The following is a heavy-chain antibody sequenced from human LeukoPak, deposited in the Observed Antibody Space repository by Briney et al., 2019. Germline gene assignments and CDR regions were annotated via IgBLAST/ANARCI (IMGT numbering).Heavy chain of an antibody. CDR3: ARGGSGSSSDF. D-gene: IGHD6-19*01. V-gene: IGHV1-18*01. J-gene: IGHJ4*02. CDR1: GYTFSSYG. Sequence: GASVKVSCKASGYTFSSYGITWVRQAPGQGLEWIGWLSPYNGDTNYAQKLQDRVTMTTDTSTSTAYMELTSLRSDDSAVYYCARGGSGSSSDFWGQGTLVTVSS. CDR2: LSPYNGDT.